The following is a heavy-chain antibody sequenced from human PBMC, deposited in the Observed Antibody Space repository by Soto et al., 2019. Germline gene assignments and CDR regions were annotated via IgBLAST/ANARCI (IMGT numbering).Heavy chain of an antibody. CDR3: ARAGFYGGHNYYYYGMDV. Sequence: ASVNVSCKSSGYTFTGYDIHWVRQAPGQGLEWMGWINPNSGGTNYAQKFQGWVTMTRDTSISTAYMELSRLRSDDTAVYYCARAGFYGGHNYYYYGMDVWGQGTTVTVSS. CDR2: INPNSGGT. CDR1: GYTFTGYD. V-gene: IGHV1-2*04. D-gene: IGHD4-17*01. J-gene: IGHJ6*02.